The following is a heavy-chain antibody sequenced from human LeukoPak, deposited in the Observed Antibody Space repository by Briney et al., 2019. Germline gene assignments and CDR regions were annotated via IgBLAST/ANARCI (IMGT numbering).Heavy chain of an antibody. J-gene: IGHJ6*03. CDR2: IYYSGST. CDR3: ARGGGLVQDHYYYYMDV. Sequence: SETLSLTCTVSGGSISSSSYYWGWIRQPPGKGLEWIGSIYYSGSTYYNPSLKSRVTISVDTSKNQFSLKLSSVTAADTAVYYCARGGGLVQDHYYYYMDVWGKGTTVTVSS. V-gene: IGHV4-39*07. D-gene: IGHD6-13*01. CDR1: GGSISSSSYY.